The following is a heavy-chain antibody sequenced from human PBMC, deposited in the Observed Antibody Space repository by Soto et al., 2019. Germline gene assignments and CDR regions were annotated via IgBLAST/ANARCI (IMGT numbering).Heavy chain of an antibody. Sequence: PGGSLRLSCAASGFTFSSYAMHWVRQAPGKGLEWVAVISYDGSNKYYADSVKGRFTISRDNSKNTLYLQMNSLRAEDTAVYYCARFPAMGNDYWGQGTLVTVSS. CDR3: ARFPAMGNDY. CDR2: ISYDGSNK. CDR1: GFTFSSYA. V-gene: IGHV3-30-3*01. D-gene: IGHD5-18*01. J-gene: IGHJ4*02.